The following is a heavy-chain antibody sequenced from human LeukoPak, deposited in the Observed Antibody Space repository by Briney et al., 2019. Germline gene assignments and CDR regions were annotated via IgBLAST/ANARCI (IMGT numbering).Heavy chain of an antibody. CDR1: GGSISSGSYY. D-gene: IGHD2-15*01. Sequence: SETLSLTCTVSGGSISSGSYYWSWIRQPAGKGLEWIGRIYTSGSTNYNPSLKSRVTISVDTSKNQFSLKLSSVTAADTAVYYCARGPYCSGGSCYSGYYYYMDVWGKGTTVTISS. V-gene: IGHV4-61*02. CDR3: ARGPYCSGGSCYSGYYYYMDV. CDR2: IYTSGST. J-gene: IGHJ6*03.